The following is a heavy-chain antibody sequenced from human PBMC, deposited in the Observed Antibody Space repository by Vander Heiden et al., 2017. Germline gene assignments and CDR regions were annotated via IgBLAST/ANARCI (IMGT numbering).Heavy chain of an antibody. Sequence: QVQLVESGGGVVQPGRSLRLSWPASGFTFRRHGRHWVPQAPGKGLEWVAVIWYDGSNKYYADSVKGRFTISRDNSKNTLYLQMNSLRAEDTAVYYCARDPHDYGGNSIDYWVQGTLVTVSS. V-gene: IGHV3-33*01. D-gene: IGHD4-17*01. J-gene: IGHJ4*02. CDR3: ARDPHDYGGNSIDY. CDR1: GFTFRRHG. CDR2: IWYDGSNK.